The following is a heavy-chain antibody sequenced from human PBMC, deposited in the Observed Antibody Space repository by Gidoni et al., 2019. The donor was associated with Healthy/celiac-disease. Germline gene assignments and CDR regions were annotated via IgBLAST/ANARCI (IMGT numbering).Heavy chain of an antibody. CDR3: AKGTWQQLVHRYYFDY. Sequence: EVQLVESGGGLVQPGRSLRLSCAASGFTFDDYAMHWVRQAPGKGLEWVSGISWNSGSIGYADSVKGRFTISRDNAKNSLYLQMNSLRAEDTALYYCAKGTWQQLVHRYYFDYWGQGTLVTVSS. D-gene: IGHD6-13*01. CDR2: ISWNSGSI. CDR1: GFTFDDYA. J-gene: IGHJ4*02. V-gene: IGHV3-9*01.